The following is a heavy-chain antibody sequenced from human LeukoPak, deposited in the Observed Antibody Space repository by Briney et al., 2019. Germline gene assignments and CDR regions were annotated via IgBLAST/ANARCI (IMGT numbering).Heavy chain of an antibody. CDR3: ARALYCSSTSCSQDYYYYGMDV. CDR2: IKQDGSEK. V-gene: IGHV3-7*01. CDR1: GFTFSSYW. D-gene: IGHD2-2*01. Sequence: PGGSLRLSCAASGFTFSSYWMSWVRQAPGKGLEWVANIKQDGSEKYYVDSVKGRFTISRDNAKNPLYLQMNSLRAEDTAVYYCARALYCSSTSCSQDYYYYGMDVWGQGTTVTVSS. J-gene: IGHJ6*02.